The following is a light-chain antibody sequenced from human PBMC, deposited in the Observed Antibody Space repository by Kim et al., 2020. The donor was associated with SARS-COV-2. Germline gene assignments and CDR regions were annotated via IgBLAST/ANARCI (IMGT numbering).Light chain of an antibody. CDR2: HSS. J-gene: IGKJ2*01. CDR1: QTINSNY. Sequence: PGKRATLSCRASQTINSNYLACYQQRTGRAPRLLIYHSSTRAPGIPASFSVLVSGADFTLTISRLEPDGCASYSCQQYGISPMYSFGPGTKL. CDR3: QQYGISPMYS. V-gene: IGKV3-20*01.